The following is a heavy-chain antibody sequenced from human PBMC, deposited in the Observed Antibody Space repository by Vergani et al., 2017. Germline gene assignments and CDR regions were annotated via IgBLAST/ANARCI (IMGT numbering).Heavy chain of an antibody. CDR1: GFSLSTSGMC. D-gene: IGHD5-12*01. CDR3: ARIRRRGRSGDDSFDY. V-gene: IGHV2-70*01. Sequence: QVTLRESGPALVKPTQTLTLTCTFSGFSLSTSGMCVIWIRQPPGKALEWLALIDWDDNKYFNTSLKNRLIISKDTSKNQVVLTLTNMDPVDTATYYCARIRRRGRSGDDSFDYWGQGSLVTVSS. CDR2: IDWDDNK. J-gene: IGHJ4*02.